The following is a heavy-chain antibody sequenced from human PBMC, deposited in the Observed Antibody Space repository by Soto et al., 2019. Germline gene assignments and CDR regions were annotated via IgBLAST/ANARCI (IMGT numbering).Heavy chain of an antibody. CDR2: ISAYNGNT. D-gene: IGHD3-10*01. J-gene: IGHJ5*02. CDR3: ARDRGKFNWFAP. CDR1: GYTFTSYV. V-gene: IGHV1-18*04. Sequence: ASVKVSCKGSGYTFTSYVISWLLQSPLQVLDWMGCISAYNGNTNYSQNLQVRVTITTDTSTSTAYMELRSLRSDDTAVYYWARDRGKFNWFAPWGQGTLVTVSS.